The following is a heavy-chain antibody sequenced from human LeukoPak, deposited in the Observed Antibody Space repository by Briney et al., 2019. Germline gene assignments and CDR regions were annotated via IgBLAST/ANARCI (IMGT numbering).Heavy chain of an antibody. J-gene: IGHJ4*02. D-gene: IGHD3-16*01. Sequence: ASVKVSCKPSGYSFTRNGISWVRQAPGQGLEWMAWISANSGNTNYAQNFQDRVTLTTDTSTSTAYMELRSLRSDDTTVYYCARDVNYAFDYWGQGTLVTVSS. V-gene: IGHV1-18*01. CDR1: GYSFTRNG. CDR3: ARDVNYAFDY. CDR2: ISANSGNT.